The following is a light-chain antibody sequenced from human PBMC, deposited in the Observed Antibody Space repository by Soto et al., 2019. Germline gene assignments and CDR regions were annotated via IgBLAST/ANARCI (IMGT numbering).Light chain of an antibody. Sequence: QSVLTQPPSVSGAPGQRVTISCTGSSSNIGAGYDVHWYQQLPGTAPKLLISNNNNRPSGVPDRFSGSKSGTSASLAITGLQDEDEADYYCQSYDSILRGVVFGGGTKLTVL. CDR2: NNN. J-gene: IGLJ2*01. CDR1: SSNIGAGYD. V-gene: IGLV1-40*01. CDR3: QSYDSILRGVV.